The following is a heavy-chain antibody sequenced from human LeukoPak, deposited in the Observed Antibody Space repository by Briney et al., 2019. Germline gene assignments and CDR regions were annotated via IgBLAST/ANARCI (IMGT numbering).Heavy chain of an antibody. Sequence: VSVKVSCKVSGYTLTELSMHWVRQAPGKGLEWMGGFDPEDGETIYAQKFQGRVTMTEDTSTDTAYMELSSLRSEDTAVYYCATDGKWELGFQHWGQGTLVTVSS. J-gene: IGHJ1*01. D-gene: IGHD1-26*01. CDR1: GYTLTELS. CDR2: FDPEDGET. V-gene: IGHV1-24*01. CDR3: ATDGKWELGFQH.